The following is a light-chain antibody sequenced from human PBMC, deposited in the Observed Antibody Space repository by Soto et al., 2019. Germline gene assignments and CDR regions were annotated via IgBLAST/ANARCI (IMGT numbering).Light chain of an antibody. J-gene: IGKJ3*01. CDR1: HRVSRSY. V-gene: IGKV3-20*01. Sequence: IVLTQSPGALSLYPGERAALSCRVGHRVSRSYLVWYQQKPGQAPRLLIYGASSRTTGIHDWLSGSGSGTDFTGIISSVGPEDFVVYYCQQYGRARFTFGPGTKGHIK. CDR2: GAS. CDR3: QQYGRARFT.